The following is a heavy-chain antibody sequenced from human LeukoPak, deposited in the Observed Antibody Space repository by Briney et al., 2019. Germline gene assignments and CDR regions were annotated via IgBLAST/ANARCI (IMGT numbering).Heavy chain of an antibody. CDR2: IYRDGRA. CDR3: ARGGEILDY. J-gene: IGHJ4*02. D-gene: IGHD3-16*01. Sequence: GGSLRLSCAAAGFSVTRHYMHWVRQAPGKGLEWVAFIYRDGRAYSSDSVEGRFTISRDNLQNTVNLQMNSLRDDDTAVYYCARGGEILDYWGQGTQVTVSS. V-gene: IGHV3-53*01. CDR1: GFSVTRHY.